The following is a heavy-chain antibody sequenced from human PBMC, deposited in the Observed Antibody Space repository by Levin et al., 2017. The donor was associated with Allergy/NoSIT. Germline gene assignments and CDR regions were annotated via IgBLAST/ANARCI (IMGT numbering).Heavy chain of an antibody. D-gene: IGHD2-21*02. CDR3: ARGFVGGDCYSCYWYFDR. V-gene: IGHV3-48*02. CDR1: GFTFSSYR. Sequence: ASVKVSCAASGFTFSSYRMNWVRQAPGKGLEWVSYISSSSSTIYYADSVKGRFTISRDNAKNSLYLQMNSLRDEDTAVYYCARGFVGGDCYSCYWYFDRWGRGTLVTVSS. J-gene: IGHJ2*01. CDR2: ISSSSSTI.